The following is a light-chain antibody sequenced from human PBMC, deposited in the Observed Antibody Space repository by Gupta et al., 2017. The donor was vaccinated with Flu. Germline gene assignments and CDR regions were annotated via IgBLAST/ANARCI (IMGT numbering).Light chain of an antibody. CDR2: GIS. V-gene: IGKV3-20*01. CDR1: QKIISTS. CDR3: QQYGSTPLN. Sequence: EIVLTQSPGTVSLPAGERVTLSCRASQKIISTSLAWFHQRPGQAPRLLIHGISRRATGIPDRITGSGSNADFTLTFSGLAPEDSGVYYCQQYGSTPLNFGGGSRIEIK. J-gene: IGKJ4*01.